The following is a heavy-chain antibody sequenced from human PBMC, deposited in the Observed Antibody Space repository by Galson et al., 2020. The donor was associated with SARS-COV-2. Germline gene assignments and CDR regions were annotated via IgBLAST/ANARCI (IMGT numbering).Heavy chain of an antibody. CDR3: ARGIAAADSDEYFQH. CDR2: IYHSGST. J-gene: IGHJ1*01. Sequence: SETLSLTCTVSGYSISSGYYWGWIRQPPGKGLEWIGSIYHSGSTYYNPSLKSRVTISVDTSKNQFSLKLSSVTAADTAVYYCARGIAAADSDEYFQHWGQGTLVTVSS. V-gene: IGHV4-38-2*02. CDR1: GYSISSGYY. D-gene: IGHD6-13*01.